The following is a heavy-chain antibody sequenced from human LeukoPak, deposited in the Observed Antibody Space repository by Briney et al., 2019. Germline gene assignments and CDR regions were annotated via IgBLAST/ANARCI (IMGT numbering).Heavy chain of an antibody. CDR2: ITATGDTA. D-gene: IGHD6-19*01. CDR3: AGDRNSDWYSPLDY. J-gene: IGHJ4*02. CDR1: GFTFTKCA. V-gene: IGHV3-23*01. Sequence: SGGSLRLSCVASGFTFTKCAMSWIRQAPGKGLEWVAIITATGDTAYYAGSVKGRFTISRDNSRNTVYMQMDSLRAEDTAIYYCAGDRNSDWYSPLDYWGQGSQVTVSP.